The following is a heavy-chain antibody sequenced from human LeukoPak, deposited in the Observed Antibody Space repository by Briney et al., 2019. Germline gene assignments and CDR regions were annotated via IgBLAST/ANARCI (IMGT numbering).Heavy chain of an antibody. Sequence: SETLSLTCTVSGGSISSYYWSWVRQPPGKGLEWIGYIYYSGSTNYNPSLKSRVTISVDTSKNQFSLKLSSVTAADTAVYYCARQSGYCSGGSCYFYYFDYWGQGTLVTVSP. CDR3: ARQSGYCSGGSCYFYYFDY. CDR2: IYYSGST. D-gene: IGHD2-15*01. CDR1: GGSISSYY. V-gene: IGHV4-59*08. J-gene: IGHJ4*02.